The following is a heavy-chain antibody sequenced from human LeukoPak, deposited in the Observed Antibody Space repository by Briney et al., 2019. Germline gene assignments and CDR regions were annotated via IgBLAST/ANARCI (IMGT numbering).Heavy chain of an antibody. J-gene: IGHJ4*02. CDR1: GLTFGKYW. CDR3: ARDQYDTWSRRGNFDS. CDR2: IKLDGSEK. Sequence: PGRSLRLSCVASGLTFGKYWMSWVRQAPGKGLECVANIKLDGSEKNYVDSVKGRFTISRDNTKNSLYLQMNSLRVEDTAVFYCARDQYDTWSRRGNFDSWGQGTLVIVSS. V-gene: IGHV3-7*03. D-gene: IGHD3-3*01.